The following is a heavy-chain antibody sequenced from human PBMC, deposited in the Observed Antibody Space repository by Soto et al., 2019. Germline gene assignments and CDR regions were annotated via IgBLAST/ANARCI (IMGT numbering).Heavy chain of an antibody. J-gene: IGHJ6*03. CDR1: GFTFSSYW. CDR3: ARGRGCSSTSCYLSYYYYMDV. Sequence: GESLKISCAASGFTFSSYWMHWVRQAPGKGLVWVSRINSDGSSTSYADSVKGRFTISRDNAKNTLYLQMNSLRAEDTAVYYCARGRGCSSTSCYLSYYYYMDVWGKGTTVTVSS. V-gene: IGHV3-74*01. CDR2: INSDGSST. D-gene: IGHD2-2*01.